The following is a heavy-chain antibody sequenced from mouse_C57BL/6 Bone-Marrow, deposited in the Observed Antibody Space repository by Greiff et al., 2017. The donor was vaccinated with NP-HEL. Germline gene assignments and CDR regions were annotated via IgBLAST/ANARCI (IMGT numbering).Heavy chain of an antibody. Sequence: QVQLQQSGAELVRPGASVKLSCKASGYTFTDYYINWVKQRPGQGLEWIARIYPGSGNTYYNEKFKGKATLTAEKSSSTAYMQLSSLTSEDSAVYFCARGLSWYFDVWGTGTTVTVSS. CDR2: IYPGSGNT. V-gene: IGHV1-76*01. J-gene: IGHJ1*03. CDR3: ARGLSWYFDV. CDR1: GYTFTDYY.